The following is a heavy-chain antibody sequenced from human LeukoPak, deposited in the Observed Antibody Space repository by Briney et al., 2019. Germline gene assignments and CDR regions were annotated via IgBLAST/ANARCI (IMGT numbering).Heavy chain of an antibody. CDR2: ISSSSTTR. V-gene: IGHV3-48*02. D-gene: IGHD6-13*01. Sequence: GGSLRLSCVVSGFTFSSCSMNWVRHAPGKGLEWVSYISSSSTTRYYADSVKGRFTISRDNAKNSLYLQMNSLRDEDSAVYYCARDPHIAAAGTIFDYWGQGTLVTVSS. CDR3: ARDPHIAAAGTIFDY. CDR1: GFTFSSCS. J-gene: IGHJ4*02.